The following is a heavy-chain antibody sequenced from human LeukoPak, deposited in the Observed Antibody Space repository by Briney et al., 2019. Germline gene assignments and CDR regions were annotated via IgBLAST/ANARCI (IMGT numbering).Heavy chain of an antibody. CDR1: GGTFSSYA. CDR3: ARAKTNDYGDYRPQFDP. D-gene: IGHD4-17*01. Sequence: GSSVKVSCKASGGTFSSYAISWVRQAPGQGLEWMGGIIPIFGTANYAQKFQGRVTITADESTSTVNMELSSLRSEDTAVYYCARAKTNDYGDYRPQFDPWGQGTLVTVSS. V-gene: IGHV1-69*01. CDR2: IIPIFGTA. J-gene: IGHJ5*02.